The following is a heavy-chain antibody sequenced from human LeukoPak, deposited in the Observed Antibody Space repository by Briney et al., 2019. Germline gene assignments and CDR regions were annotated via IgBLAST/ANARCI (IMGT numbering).Heavy chain of an antibody. Sequence: GSLRLSCAASGFTFNSYGMHWVRQAPGKGLEWVSYISISSTIYYADSVKGRFTISRDNAKNSLYLQMNSLRAEDTAVYYCAREDGSSYYFDYWGQGTLVTVSS. D-gene: IGHD3-10*01. CDR1: GFTFNSYG. CDR3: AREDGSSYYFDY. CDR2: ISISSTI. J-gene: IGHJ4*02. V-gene: IGHV3-48*04.